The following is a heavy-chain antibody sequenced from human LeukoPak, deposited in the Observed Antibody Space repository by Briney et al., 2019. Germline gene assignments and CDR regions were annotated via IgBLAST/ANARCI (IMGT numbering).Heavy chain of an antibody. Sequence: SETLSLTCTASGGSISSYYWSWIRQPPGKGLEWIGYIYYSGSTNYNPSPKSRVTISVDTSKDQFSLKLSSVTAADTATYYCARRAYSSGWYYFDYWGQGTLVTVSS. V-gene: IGHV4-59*01. CDR2: IYYSGST. CDR1: GGSISSYY. CDR3: ARRAYSSGWYYFDY. D-gene: IGHD6-19*01. J-gene: IGHJ4*02.